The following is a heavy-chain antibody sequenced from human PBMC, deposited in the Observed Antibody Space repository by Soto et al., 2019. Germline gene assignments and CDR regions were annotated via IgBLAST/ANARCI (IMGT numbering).Heavy chain of an antibody. CDR1: GGSISSGGYY. CDR3: ARQVIAAPLGPADY. D-gene: IGHD2-15*01. CDR2: IYYSGST. J-gene: IGHJ4*02. Sequence: SETLSLTCTVSGGSISSGGYYWSWIRQHPGKGLEWIGYIYYSGSTSYNPSLKSRVTISVDTSKNQFSLKLSPVTAADTAVYYCARQVIAAPLGPADYWGQGTLVTVSS. V-gene: IGHV4-31*03.